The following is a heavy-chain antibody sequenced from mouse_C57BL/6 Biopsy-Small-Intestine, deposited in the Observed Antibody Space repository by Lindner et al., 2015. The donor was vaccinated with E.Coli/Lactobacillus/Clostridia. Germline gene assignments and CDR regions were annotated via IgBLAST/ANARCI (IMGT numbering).Heavy chain of an antibody. Sequence: VQLQESGPELVKPGASVKISCKASGYSFTGYFMNWVKQSHGKSLEWMGRINPNNGDTFYNQKFKDKATLTVDKSSNTVHMEFRSLTSEDSAVYYCARRGYGNLYYFDYWGQGITLTVSS. CDR1: GYSFTGYF. CDR2: INPNNGDT. J-gene: IGHJ2*01. D-gene: IGHD2-10*02. CDR3: ARRGYGNLYYFDY. V-gene: IGHV1-20*01.